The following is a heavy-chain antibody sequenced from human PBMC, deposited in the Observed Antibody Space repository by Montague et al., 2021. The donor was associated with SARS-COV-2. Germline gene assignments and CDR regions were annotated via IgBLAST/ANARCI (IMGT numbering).Heavy chain of an antibody. J-gene: IGHJ3*02. V-gene: IGHV4-38-2*02. CDR2: IYHTGST. Sequence: SETLSLTCTVSGYSISSGYYWAWIRQPPGKGLEWIGSIYHTGSTYYNPSLKSRVTISMDTSNNLFSLQLHSVPAADTAVYYCARDGAGGLRNVFDIWGQGKMVPVSS. D-gene: IGHD2-15*01. CDR1: GYSISSGYY. CDR3: ARDGAGGLRNVFDI.